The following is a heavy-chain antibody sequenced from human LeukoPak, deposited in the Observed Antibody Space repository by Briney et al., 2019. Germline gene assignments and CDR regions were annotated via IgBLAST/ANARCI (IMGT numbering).Heavy chain of an antibody. CDR2: TYYRSKWYN. CDR3: ARDPAYSSDWTKNAFDV. CDR1: GDSISSTSAT. V-gene: IGHV6-1*01. D-gene: IGHD6-19*01. J-gene: IGHJ3*01. Sequence: SQTLSLTCALSGDSISSTSATWNWIRQSPSRGLEWLGRTYYRSKWYNNYARSVKSRITINPDTSKNQFSLQLNSVTPEDTAIYYCARDPAYSSDWTKNAFDVWGQGTMVTVSS.